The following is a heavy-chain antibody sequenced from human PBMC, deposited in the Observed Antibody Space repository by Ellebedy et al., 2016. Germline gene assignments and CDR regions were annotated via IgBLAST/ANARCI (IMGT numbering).Heavy chain of an antibody. CDR2: IYYSGST. Sequence: SETLSLTXTVSGGSISSYYWSWIRQPPGKGLEWIGYIYYSGSTNYNPSLKSRVTISVDTSKNQFSLKLSSVTAADTAVYYCARGGSSTLPARFDYWGQGTLVTVSS. D-gene: IGHD2-2*01. CDR3: ARGGSSTLPARFDY. CDR1: GGSISSYY. V-gene: IGHV4-59*13. J-gene: IGHJ4*02.